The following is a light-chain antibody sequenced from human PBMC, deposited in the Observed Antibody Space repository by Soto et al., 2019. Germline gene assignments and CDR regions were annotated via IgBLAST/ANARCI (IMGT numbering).Light chain of an antibody. CDR3: QQYNSYSRT. CDR1: ESVGIL. Sequence: DIQMTQSPSTLSASVGDRVAITCLASESVGILLAWYQHKPGKAPKLLIYKASSLEIGVPSRFSGSGSGTEFTLTISSLQPDDFETYYCQQYNSYSRTFGQGTKVDIK. J-gene: IGKJ1*01. CDR2: KAS. V-gene: IGKV1-5*03.